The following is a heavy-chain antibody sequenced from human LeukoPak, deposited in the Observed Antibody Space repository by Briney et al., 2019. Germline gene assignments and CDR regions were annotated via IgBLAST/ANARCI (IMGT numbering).Heavy chain of an antibody. CDR2: IYYSGST. V-gene: IGHV4-39*07. CDR1: GGSISSSSYY. J-gene: IGHJ6*03. Sequence: SETLSLTCTVSGGSISSSSYYWGWIRQPPGKGLEWIGYIYYSGSTYYNPSLKGRVTISVDTSKNQFSLKLSSVTAADTAVYYCARIQDNYYYYMDVWGKGTTVTVSS. CDR3: ARIQDNYYYYMDV.